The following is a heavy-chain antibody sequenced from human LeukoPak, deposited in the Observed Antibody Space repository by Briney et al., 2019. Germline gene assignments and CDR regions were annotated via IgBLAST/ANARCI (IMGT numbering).Heavy chain of an antibody. CDR1: GFTFRTYW. D-gene: IGHD3-10*01. Sequence: PGGSLRLSCAASGFTFRTYWMHWVRQTPGQGLVWVSRINSDGSTTYYADSVKGRFTVSRDNAQNTLYLQMSSLRAEDTAVYYCARAGNYYFEYWGQGALVTGSS. V-gene: IGHV3-74*01. CDR3: ARAGNYYFEY. J-gene: IGHJ4*02. CDR2: INSDGSTT.